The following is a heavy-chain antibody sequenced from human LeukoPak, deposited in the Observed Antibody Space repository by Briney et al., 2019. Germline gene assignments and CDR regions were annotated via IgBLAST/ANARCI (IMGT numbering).Heavy chain of an antibody. V-gene: IGHV3-23*01. D-gene: IGHD6-13*01. CDR2: ISGSGGTA. J-gene: IGHJ4*02. CDR1: GFTFSIYA. Sequence: PGGSLRLSCAASGFTFSIYAMSWVRQAPGKGLEWVSAISGSGGTAYYADSVKGRFTISRDNSKNTLYLQMNSLRTEDTAVYYCAKDWRYSSSTTPYWGQGTLVTVSS. CDR3: AKDWRYSSSTTPY.